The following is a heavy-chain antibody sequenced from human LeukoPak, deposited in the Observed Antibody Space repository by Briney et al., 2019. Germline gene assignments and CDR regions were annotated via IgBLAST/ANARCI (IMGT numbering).Heavy chain of an antibody. CDR2: IYYSGST. Sequence: SETLSLTCTVSGGSISSYYWICIRQPPGKGLEGIGDIYYSGSTNYNPSLKSRVTISLDTSKNQFSLKRSSVTAADTAVYYCAKRSDSWGQGTLVTVSS. CDR3: AKRSDS. J-gene: IGHJ4*02. CDR1: GGSISSYY. V-gene: IGHV4-59*01. D-gene: IGHD4-17*01.